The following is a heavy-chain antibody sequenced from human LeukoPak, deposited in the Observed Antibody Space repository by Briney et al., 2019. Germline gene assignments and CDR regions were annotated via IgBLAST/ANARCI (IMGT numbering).Heavy chain of an antibody. CDR1: GYTFTSYY. D-gene: IGHD6-13*01. J-gene: IGHJ4*02. Sequence: GASVKVSCKASGYTFTSYYLHWVRQAPGQGLEWMGIIDPSGGSASYAQKFQGRVTMTRDTSTNTVYMELSSLRSEDTAVYYCATGRLAAGPQPDYWGQGTLVTVSS. CDR2: IDPSGGSA. V-gene: IGHV1-46*01. CDR3: ATGRLAAGPQPDY.